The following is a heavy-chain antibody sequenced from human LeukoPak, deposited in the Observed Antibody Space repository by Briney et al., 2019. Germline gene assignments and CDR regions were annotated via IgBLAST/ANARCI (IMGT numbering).Heavy chain of an antibody. CDR2: IYTSGST. CDR3: AEVGATRGGFDY. V-gene: IGHV4-4*07. J-gene: IGHJ4*02. CDR1: GGSISSYY. D-gene: IGHD1-26*01. Sequence: KSSETLSLTCTVSGGSISSYYWSWIRQPPGKGLDWIGRIYTSGSTNYNPSLESRVTMSVDTSKNQFSLKLSSVTAADTAVYYCAEVGATRGGFDYWGQGTLVTVSS.